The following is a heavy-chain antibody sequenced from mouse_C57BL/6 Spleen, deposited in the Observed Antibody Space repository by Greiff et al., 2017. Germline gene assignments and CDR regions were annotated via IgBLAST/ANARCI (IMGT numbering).Heavy chain of an antibody. CDR2: INYDGSSN. D-gene: IGHD2-5*01. CDR1: GFTFSDYY. CDR3: ARDRNYSNPRYDKDC. V-gene: IGHV5-16*01. J-gene: IGHJ4*01. Sequence: EVMLVESEGGLVQPGGSLKLSCTASGFTFSDYYMTWVRQVPEKGLEWVANINYDGSSNYYLHSLKSRFIISRDNAKNTLYLQMSSLTSEDTATYYCARDRNYSNPRYDKDCWGQGTSVTV.